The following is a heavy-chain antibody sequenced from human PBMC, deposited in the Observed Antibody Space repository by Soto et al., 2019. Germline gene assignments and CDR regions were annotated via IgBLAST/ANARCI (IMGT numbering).Heavy chain of an antibody. J-gene: IGHJ6*03. CDR1: GFIFDDYA. CDR2: ISWNSGSI. Sequence: GGSLRLSCAASGFIFDDYAMHWVRQAPGKGLEWVSGISWNSGSIGYADSVKGRFTISRDNAKNSLYLQMNSLRAEDTALYYCAKAVYYYGSGSYNYMDVWGKGTTVTXSS. D-gene: IGHD3-10*01. V-gene: IGHV3-9*01. CDR3: AKAVYYYGSGSYNYMDV.